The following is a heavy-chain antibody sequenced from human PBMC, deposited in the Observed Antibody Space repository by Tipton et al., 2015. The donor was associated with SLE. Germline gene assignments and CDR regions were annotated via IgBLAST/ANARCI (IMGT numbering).Heavy chain of an antibody. V-gene: IGHV5-51*03. CDR2: IYPGDSDT. D-gene: IGHD1-1*01. Sequence: QLVQSGAEVKKPGESLKISCKGSGYSFTSYWIGWVRQMPGKGLEWMGIIYPGDSDTRYSPSFQGQVTISADKSISTASLQWSSLKASDTAMYYCATLKLEKAVWTEYYFDYWGQGTLVTVSS. J-gene: IGHJ4*02. CDR3: ATLKLEKAVWTEYYFDY. CDR1: GYSFTSYW.